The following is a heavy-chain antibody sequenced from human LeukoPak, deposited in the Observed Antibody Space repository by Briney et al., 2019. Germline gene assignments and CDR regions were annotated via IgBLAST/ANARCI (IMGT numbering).Heavy chain of an antibody. CDR3: APYPLGGDFQH. J-gene: IGHJ1*01. Sequence: GRSLRLSCAASGFTFSSYSMNWVRQAPGKGLEWVSSISSSSSYIYYADSVKGRFTISRDNAKNSLYLQMNSLRAEDTAVYYCAPYPLGGDFQHWGQGTLVTVSS. D-gene: IGHD4-23*01. V-gene: IGHV3-21*01. CDR2: ISSSSSYI. CDR1: GFTFSSYS.